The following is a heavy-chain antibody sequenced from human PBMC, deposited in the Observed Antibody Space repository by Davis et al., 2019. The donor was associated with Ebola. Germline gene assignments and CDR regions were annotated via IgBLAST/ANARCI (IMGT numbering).Heavy chain of an antibody. Sequence: ASVKVSCKASGYTFTGYTLHWVRQAPGQGLEWMGRINPNSGGTNYAQKFQGRVTMTRDTSISTAYMELRRLRSDDTAVYYCARELEGDSSEDFWGQGTLVTVSS. CDR1: GYTFTGYT. D-gene: IGHD3-22*01. CDR3: ARELEGDSSEDF. CDR2: INPNSGGT. J-gene: IGHJ4*02. V-gene: IGHV1-2*06.